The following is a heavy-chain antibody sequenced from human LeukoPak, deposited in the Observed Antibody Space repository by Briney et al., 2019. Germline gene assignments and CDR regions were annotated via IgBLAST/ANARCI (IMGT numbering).Heavy chain of an antibody. CDR2: IYYGWDT. CDR3: ATTSYYYDSPDY. D-gene: IGHD3-22*01. CDR1: GGSISSTSYY. V-gene: IGHV4-39*01. Sequence: SETLSLTCTVAGGSISSTSYYWGWIRQPPWKGLEWVGCIYYGWDTYYNPSLKSRVTISVDPSKNQFSLKLSSVTAADTAVYYCATTSYYYDSPDYWGQGTLVTVSS. J-gene: IGHJ4*02.